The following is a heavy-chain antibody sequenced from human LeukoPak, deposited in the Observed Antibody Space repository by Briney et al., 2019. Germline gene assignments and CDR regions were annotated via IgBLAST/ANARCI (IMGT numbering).Heavy chain of an antibody. CDR1: GYTFTGYY. V-gene: IGHV1-2*02. CDR2: INTNSGGT. CDR3: ARGDSSSWSALYYFDY. J-gene: IGHJ4*02. Sequence: ASVKVSCKASGYTFTGYYMHWVRQAPGQGIEWMGWINTNSGGTNYAQKFQGRVTMTRDTSISTAYMELSRLRSDDTAVYYCARGDSSSWSALYYFDYWGQGTLVTVSS. D-gene: IGHD6-13*01.